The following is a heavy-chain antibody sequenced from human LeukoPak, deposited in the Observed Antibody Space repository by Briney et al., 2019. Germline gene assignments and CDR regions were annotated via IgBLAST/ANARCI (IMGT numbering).Heavy chain of an antibody. Sequence: ASVKASCRASGYTFTNYAMNWVRQPPGQGLEWMGWIHPSTGNPTYAQGFTGRFVFSLDTSVSTTYLQISSLKAEDTAVYFCARAFQSLGGLSLPDYWGQGTLVTVSS. D-gene: IGHD3-16*02. CDR3: ARAFQSLGGLSLPDY. J-gene: IGHJ4*02. V-gene: IGHV7-4-1*02. CDR2: IHPSTGNP. CDR1: GYTFTNYA.